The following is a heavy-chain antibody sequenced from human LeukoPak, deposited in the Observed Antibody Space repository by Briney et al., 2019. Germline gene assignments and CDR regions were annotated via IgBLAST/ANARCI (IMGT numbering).Heavy chain of an antibody. V-gene: IGHV3-23*01. J-gene: IGHJ4*02. Sequence: PGGSLRLSCAASGFTFSSYAMSWVRQAPGKGLEWVSAISGSGGSTYYADSVKGRFTISRDNSKNTLYLQMNSLRAEDTAVYYCAKASVTTCSGAYCYPFDYWSQGTLVTVSS. CDR2: ISGSGGST. D-gene: IGHD2-15*01. CDR3: AKASVTTCSGAYCYPFDY. CDR1: GFTFSSYA.